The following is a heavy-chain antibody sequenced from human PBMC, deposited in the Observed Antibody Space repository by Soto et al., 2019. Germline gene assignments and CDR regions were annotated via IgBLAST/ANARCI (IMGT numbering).Heavy chain of an antibody. J-gene: IGHJ4*02. CDR3: AKGRGGSGSLTPRVDF. CDR1: GFTFNNYA. D-gene: IGHD3-10*01. V-gene: IGHV3-23*01. CDR2: ISGGGDTT. Sequence: EVQLLESGGGLVQPGGSLRLSCAASGFTFNNYAMTWVRPAPGKGLEWVSAISGGGDTTSYADSVKGRFTVSRDGSKNTLYLQLSSLRAEDTALYYCAKGRGGSGSLTPRVDFWGQGNLVTVSS.